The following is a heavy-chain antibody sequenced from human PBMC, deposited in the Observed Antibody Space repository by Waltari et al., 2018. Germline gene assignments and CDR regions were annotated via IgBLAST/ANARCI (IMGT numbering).Heavy chain of an antibody. CDR3: AREPPYADYAFDS. J-gene: IGHJ4*02. CDR1: GFTFSSYS. V-gene: IGHV3-48*04. Sequence: EVQLVESGGGLVQPGGSLRLSCAASGFTFSSYSMNWVRQAPGKGLVWVSYINSGSSSIFYAGSVKGRFTISRDNAKNSLYLQMNSLRAEDTAVYYCAREPPYADYAFDSWGQGSLVTVSS. CDR2: INSGSSSI. D-gene: IGHD4-17*01.